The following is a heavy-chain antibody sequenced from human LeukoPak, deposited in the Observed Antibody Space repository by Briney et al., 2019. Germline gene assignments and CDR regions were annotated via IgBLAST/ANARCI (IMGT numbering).Heavy chain of an antibody. V-gene: IGHV4-39*01. Sequence: SETLSLTCTVSGGSIISSTYYWGWIRQPPGKGLEWIGSIYYSGTTYYNPSLKSRVTISVDTSRNQFSLKLSSVTDADTAVFHCTRHSRGYYDSTGYYYGSHAFDIWGQGTMVTVSS. CDR3: TRHSRGYYDSTGYYYGSHAFDI. D-gene: IGHD3-22*01. J-gene: IGHJ3*02. CDR1: GGSIISSTYY. CDR2: IYYSGTT.